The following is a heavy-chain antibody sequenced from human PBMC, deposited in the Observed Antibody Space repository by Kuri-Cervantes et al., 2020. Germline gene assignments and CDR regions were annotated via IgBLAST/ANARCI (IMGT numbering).Heavy chain of an antibody. V-gene: IGHV4-38-2*01. CDR1: GYSISSGYY. Sequence: SETLSLTCAVSGYSISSGYYWGWIRQPPGKGLEWIGSIYHSGSTYYNPSLKSRVTISVDTSKNQFSLKLSSVTAADTAVYYCARVHSNSYSFFDSWGQGTLVTVSS. J-gene: IGHJ4*02. CDR2: IYHSGST. D-gene: IGHD2-15*01. CDR3: ARVHSNSYSFFDS.